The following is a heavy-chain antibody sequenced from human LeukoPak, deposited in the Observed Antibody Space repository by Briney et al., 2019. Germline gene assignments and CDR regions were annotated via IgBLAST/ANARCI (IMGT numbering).Heavy chain of an antibody. CDR3: ARDFHSSGVVPQHNWFDP. CDR1: GXTFSSYA. CDR2: ISYDGSNK. V-gene: IGHV3-30*04. J-gene: IGHJ5*02. D-gene: IGHD6-19*01. Sequence: SLRXSCAASGXTFSSYAMHWVRQAPGKGLEWVAVISYDGSNKYYADSVKGRFTISRDNSKNTLYLQMNSLRAEDTAVYYCARDFHSSGVVPQHNWFDPWGQGTLVTVSS.